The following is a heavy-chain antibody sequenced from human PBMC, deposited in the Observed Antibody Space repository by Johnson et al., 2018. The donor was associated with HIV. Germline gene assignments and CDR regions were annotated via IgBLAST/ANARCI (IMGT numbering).Heavy chain of an antibody. CDR3: AREANWGPLDAFDI. D-gene: IGHD7-27*01. Sequence: VKLVESGGGVVRPGGSLRLSCAASGFTLDDYGMSWVRQAPGKGLEWVSGINWNGGSTGYADYVKGRFTISRDNAKKSMYLQMNSLRAEDTALYYCAREANWGPLDAFDIWGQGTMVTVSS. CDR2: INWNGGST. J-gene: IGHJ3*02. CDR1: GFTLDDYG. V-gene: IGHV3-20*04.